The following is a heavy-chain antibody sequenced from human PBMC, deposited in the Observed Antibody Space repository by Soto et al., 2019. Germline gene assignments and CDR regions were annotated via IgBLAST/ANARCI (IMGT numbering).Heavy chain of an antibody. V-gene: IGHV4-31*03. CDR2: IYYSGST. Sequence: QVQLQESGPGLVKPSQTLSLTCTVSGGSISSGGYYWSWLRQHPGKGLESTGYIYYSGSTYYNTSFQRRVTMSLDTSKKQFSLELSSVTAAYTGVYYCARATVTTSYFDFWGQGTLVTVSS. CDR3: ARATVTTSYFDF. D-gene: IGHD4-17*01. J-gene: IGHJ4*02. CDR1: GGSISSGGYY.